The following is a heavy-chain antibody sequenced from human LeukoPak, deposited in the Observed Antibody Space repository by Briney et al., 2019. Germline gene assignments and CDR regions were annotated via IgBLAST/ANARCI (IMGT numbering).Heavy chain of an antibody. D-gene: IGHD1-26*01. CDR2: ISGTSSYI. CDR3: ARGRSNYYGMDV. J-gene: IGHJ6*02. Sequence: GGSLRLSCAASGFIFSSYPMNWVRQAPGKGLEWVSTISGTSSYIQYADSVKGRFTISRDNAKNSLYLQMSSLRAEDTAVYYCARGRSNYYGMDVWGQGTTVTVSS. CDR1: GFIFSSYP. V-gene: IGHV3-21*01.